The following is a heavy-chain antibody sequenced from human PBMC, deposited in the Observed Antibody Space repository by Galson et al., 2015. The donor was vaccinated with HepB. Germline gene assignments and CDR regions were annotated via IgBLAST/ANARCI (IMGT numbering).Heavy chain of an antibody. CDR1: GFTFTSSA. V-gene: IGHV1-58*01. Sequence: SVKVSCKASGFTFTSSAVQWVRQARGQRLEWIGWIVVGSGNTNYAQKFQERVTITRDMSTSTAYMELSSLRSEDTAVYYCAAGSGSYYPEYFQHWGQGTLVTVSS. J-gene: IGHJ1*01. CDR2: IVVGSGNT. CDR3: AAGSGSYYPEYFQH. D-gene: IGHD1-26*01.